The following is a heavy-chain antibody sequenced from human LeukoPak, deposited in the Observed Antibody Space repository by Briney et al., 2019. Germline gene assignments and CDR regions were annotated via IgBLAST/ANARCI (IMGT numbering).Heavy chain of an antibody. J-gene: IGHJ6*03. CDR1: GFTFSSYW. Sequence: GGSLRLSCAASGFTFSSYWMSWVRQAPGKGLEWVANIRQDGTGKQYVDSVKGRFTISRDNAKNSMYLQMSSLRAEDTAVYYCVREAYDDFWSGSWRYYYYMDVWGKGITVTVSS. D-gene: IGHD3-3*01. CDR2: IRQDGTGK. CDR3: VREAYDDFWSGSWRYYYYMDV. V-gene: IGHV3-7*01.